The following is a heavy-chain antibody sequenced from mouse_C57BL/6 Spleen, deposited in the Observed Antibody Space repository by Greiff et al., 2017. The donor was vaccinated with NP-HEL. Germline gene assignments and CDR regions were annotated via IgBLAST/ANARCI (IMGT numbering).Heavy chain of an antibody. D-gene: IGHD1-1*01. V-gene: IGHV7-3*01. J-gene: IGHJ1*03. CDR1: GFTFTDYY. Sequence: LVESGGGLVQPGGSLSLSCAASGFTFTDYYMSWVRQPPGKALEWLGFIRNKANGYTTEYSASVKGRFTISRDNSQSILYLQMNALRAEDSATYYCARYPYYYGSSPWYFDVWGTGTTVTVSS. CDR2: IRNKANGYTT. CDR3: ARYPYYYGSSPWYFDV.